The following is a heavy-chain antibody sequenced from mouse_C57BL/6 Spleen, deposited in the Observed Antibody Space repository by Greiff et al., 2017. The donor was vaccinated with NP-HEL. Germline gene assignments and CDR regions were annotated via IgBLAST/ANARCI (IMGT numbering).Heavy chain of an antibody. Sequence: VQLQQPGAELVKPGASVKLSCKASGYTFTSYWMQWVKQRPGQGLEWIGEIDPSDSCTNYNQKFKGKATLTVDTSSSTAYMQLSSLTSEDSAVYYCAPNYYAMDYWGQGTSVTVSS. CDR2: IDPSDSCT. CDR1: GYTFTSYW. V-gene: IGHV1-50*01. CDR3: APNYYAMDY. J-gene: IGHJ4*01. D-gene: IGHD4-1*01.